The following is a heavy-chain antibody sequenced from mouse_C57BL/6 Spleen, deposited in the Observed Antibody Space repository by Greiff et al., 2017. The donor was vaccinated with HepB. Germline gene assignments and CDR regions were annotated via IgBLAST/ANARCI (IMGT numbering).Heavy chain of an antibody. CDR2: IIPNNGGT. CDR3: ARGGYYVNWYFDV. D-gene: IGHD2-3*01. J-gene: IGHJ1*03. Sequence: EVQLQQSGPELVKPGASVKISCKASGYTFTDYYMNWVKQSHGKSLEWIGDIIPNNGGTSYNQKFKGKATLTVDKSSSTAYMELRSLTSEDSAVYYCARGGYYVNWYFDVWGTGTTVTVSS. CDR1: GYTFTDYY. V-gene: IGHV1-26*01.